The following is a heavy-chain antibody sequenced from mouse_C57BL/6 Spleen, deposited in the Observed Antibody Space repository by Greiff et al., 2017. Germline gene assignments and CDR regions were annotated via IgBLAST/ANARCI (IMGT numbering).Heavy chain of an antibody. CDR2: IYPYDGGT. CDR1: GYTFTSYY. CDR3: ARERYGGIDY. Sequence: VQLQQSGPELVKPGASVKMSCKASGYTFTSYYMHWVKQRPGKSLEWIGYIYPYDGGTIYNQKFKGKATLTVDKSSSTAYMELRSLTSEDSAVYYSARERYGGIDYGGQGTTLTVSS. D-gene: IGHD1-2*01. V-gene: IGHV1-34*01. J-gene: IGHJ2*01.